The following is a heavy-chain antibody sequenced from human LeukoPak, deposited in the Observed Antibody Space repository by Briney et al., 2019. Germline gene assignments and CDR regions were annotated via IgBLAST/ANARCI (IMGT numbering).Heavy chain of an antibody. V-gene: IGHV3-48*01. CDR1: GFSISSHS. D-gene: IGHD3-3*01. CDR2: ISSSGGSV. J-gene: IGHJ4*02. CDR3: ATTGIFGVAKGY. Sequence: GGSLRLSCVASGFSISSHSLMWVRQPQGKGLEWVSQISSSGGSVNYADAVKGRFIISRDNAKKSLSLQMDSLRIEDTAVYYCATTGIFGVAKGYWGQGTLVTVSS.